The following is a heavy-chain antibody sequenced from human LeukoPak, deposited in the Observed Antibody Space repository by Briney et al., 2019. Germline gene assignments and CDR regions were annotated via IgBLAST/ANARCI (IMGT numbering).Heavy chain of an antibody. CDR2: ISGSGGTT. D-gene: IGHD6-19*01. V-gene: IGHV3-23*01. Sequence: GGSLRLSCAASGFTFSSYAMSWVRQAPGKGLEWVSAISGSGGTTYYADSVKGRFTITRDNSKNTLYLQMSGLRADDTAVYYCAKDAGGGWQYWGQGTLVTVSS. J-gene: IGHJ4*02. CDR1: GFTFSSYA. CDR3: AKDAGGGWQY.